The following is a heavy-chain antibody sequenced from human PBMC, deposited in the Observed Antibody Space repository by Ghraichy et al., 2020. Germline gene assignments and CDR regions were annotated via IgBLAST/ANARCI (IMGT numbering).Heavy chain of an antibody. CDR2: IKRESDGGTI. CDR1: GFTFSKAW. CDR3: AAGFGKTDTDS. D-gene: IGHD1-14*01. V-gene: IGHV3-15*01. J-gene: IGHJ4*02. Sequence: ETLSLTCAASGFTFSKAWMSWVRQAPGKGLEWIGLIKRESDGGTIEYAAFVKGRFTISRDDSKNTLSLQMNSLKNDDTGVYYCAAGFGKTDTDSWGQGTLVTVSS.